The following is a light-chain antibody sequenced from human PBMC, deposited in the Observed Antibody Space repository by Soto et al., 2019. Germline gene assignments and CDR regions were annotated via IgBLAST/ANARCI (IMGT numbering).Light chain of an antibody. Sequence: DIPMTPSPSTLSASVGDRVTITCRASQSISSWLAWYQQKPGKAPKLLIYDASNLESGVPIRFSGSGSGTEFTLTISSLQPTDVATYYCQQYSSFPYTFGQGTKLEIK. CDR1: QSISSW. CDR2: DAS. J-gene: IGKJ2*01. CDR3: QQYSSFPYT. V-gene: IGKV1-5*01.